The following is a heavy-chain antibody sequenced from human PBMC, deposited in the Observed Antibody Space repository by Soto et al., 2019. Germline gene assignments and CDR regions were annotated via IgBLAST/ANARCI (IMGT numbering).Heavy chain of an antibody. Sequence: QVQLVQSGAEVKKPGASVKVSCKASGYTFTSYGISWVRQAPGQGLEWMGWISAYNGNTNYAQKLQGRVTMTTDTSTSTASMELRSLRSDDTAVYYCARDLVPRSGWWDWFDPWGQGTLVTVSS. J-gene: IGHJ5*02. CDR2: ISAYNGNT. V-gene: IGHV1-18*01. D-gene: IGHD6-19*01. CDR1: GYTFTSYG. CDR3: ARDLVPRSGWWDWFDP.